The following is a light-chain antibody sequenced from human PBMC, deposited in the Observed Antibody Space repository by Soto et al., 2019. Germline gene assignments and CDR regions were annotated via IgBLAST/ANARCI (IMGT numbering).Light chain of an antibody. Sequence: QSVLTQPRSVSAAPGQKVTISCSGSSSNIGGNSVSWFQQLPGTAPKLLIYDDNKRPSGIPDRFSGSKSGTSATLGITGFQTGDEADYYRGSWDSSLSAYVFGTGTKATVL. V-gene: IGLV1-51*01. CDR1: SSNIGGNS. J-gene: IGLJ1*01. CDR2: DDN. CDR3: GSWDSSLSAYV.